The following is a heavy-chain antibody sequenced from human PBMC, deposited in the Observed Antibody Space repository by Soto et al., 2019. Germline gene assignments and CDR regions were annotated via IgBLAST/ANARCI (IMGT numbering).Heavy chain of an antibody. V-gene: IGHV3-33*01. J-gene: IGHJ4*02. CDR2: IWYDGSNK. CDR3: ARDHSSSLPWYYFDY. Sequence: QVQLVESGGGVVQPGRSLRLSCAASGFTFSSYGMHWVRQAPGKGLEWVAVIWYDGSNKYYADSVKGRFTISRDNSKNTLYLQMNSLRAEDTAVCYCARDHSSSLPWYYFDYWGQGTLVTVSS. CDR1: GFTFSSYG. D-gene: IGHD6-13*01.